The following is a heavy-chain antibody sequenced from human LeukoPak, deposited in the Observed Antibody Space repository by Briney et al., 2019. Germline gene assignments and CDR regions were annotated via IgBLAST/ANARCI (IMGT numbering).Heavy chain of an antibody. CDR2: IYYSGSA. CDR1: GGSISSITDY. D-gene: IGHD6-13*01. V-gene: IGHV4-39*07. Sequence: PSETLSLTCTVSGGSISSITDYWGWVRHSPGKGLEWIGSIYYSGSASYNPSLKSRVTISVDTSKNQFSLKLSSVTAADTAVYYCARVGRSPRRRSSSWIDYWGQGTLVTVSS. CDR3: ARVGRSPRRRSSSWIDY. J-gene: IGHJ4*02.